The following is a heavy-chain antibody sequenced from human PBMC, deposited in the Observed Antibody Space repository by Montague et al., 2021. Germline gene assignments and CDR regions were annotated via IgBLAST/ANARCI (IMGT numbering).Heavy chain of an antibody. CDR2: TSATGGGT. Sequence: SLRLSCAASGFTFSGYAMSWVRQAPEKGLEWVSGTSATGGGTFYADSVKGRFIISRDNSKNTLFLQMNSLRADDTAVYYCAKNRAAPGRSSFDYWGQGTLVTVSS. CDR3: AKNRAAPGRSSFDY. V-gene: IGHV3-23*01. CDR1: GFTFSGYA. J-gene: IGHJ4*02. D-gene: IGHD6-13*01.